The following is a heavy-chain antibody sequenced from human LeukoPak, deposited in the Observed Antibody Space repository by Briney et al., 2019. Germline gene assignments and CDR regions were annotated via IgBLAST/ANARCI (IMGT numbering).Heavy chain of an antibody. V-gene: IGHV3-48*03. CDR3: ARVLRYCSGGNCYSGGLGYMDV. D-gene: IGHD2-15*01. CDR1: GFTFSSYE. Sequence: PRGSLRLSCAASGFTFSSYEMNWVRQAPGKGLEWVSYISSSGSTIYYADSVKGRFTISRDNAKNSLFLQMNSLRAEDTAVYYCARVLRYCSGGNCYSGGLGYMDVWGKGTTVTISS. CDR2: ISSSGSTI. J-gene: IGHJ6*03.